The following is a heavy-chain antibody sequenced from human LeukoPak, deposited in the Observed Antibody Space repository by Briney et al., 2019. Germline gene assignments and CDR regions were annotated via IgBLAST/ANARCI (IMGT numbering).Heavy chain of an antibody. CDR2: INPNSGGT. Sequence: ASVKVSCKASGYTFTSYYMHWVRQAPGQGLEWMGWINPNSGGTNYAQKFQGRVTMTRDTSISTAYMELSRLRSDDTAVYYCARDPLAYSGDPYEDAFDIWGQGTMVTVSS. CDR1: GYTFTSYY. CDR3: ARDPLAYSGDPYEDAFDI. D-gene: IGHD3-3*01. J-gene: IGHJ3*02. V-gene: IGHV1-2*02.